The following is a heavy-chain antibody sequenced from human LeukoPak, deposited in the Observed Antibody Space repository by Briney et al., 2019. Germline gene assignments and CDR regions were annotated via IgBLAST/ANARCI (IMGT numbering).Heavy chain of an antibody. CDR1: GFTFSSYA. CDR2: IKSKTDGGTT. V-gene: IGHV3-15*01. Sequence: GGSLRLSCAASGFTFSSYAMSWVRQAPGKGLEWVGRIKSKTDGGTTDYAAPVKGRFTISRDDSKNTLYLQMNSLKTEDTAVYYCTTDPNARYYDILTGYYRVDYWGQGTLVTVSS. J-gene: IGHJ4*02. D-gene: IGHD3-9*01. CDR3: TTDPNARYYDILTGYYRVDY.